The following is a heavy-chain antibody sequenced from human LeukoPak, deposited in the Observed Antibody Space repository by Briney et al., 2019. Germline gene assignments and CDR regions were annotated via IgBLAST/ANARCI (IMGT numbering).Heavy chain of an antibody. CDR2: SRNRAKSYTT. CDR3: VREAYTSDWHFDY. D-gene: IGHD6-19*01. CDR1: GFTFSDHY. V-gene: IGHV3-72*01. Sequence: GGSLRLSCAASGFTFSDHYMDWVRQAPGKGLEWVARSRNRAKSYTTDYAASVRGRFTISRDDSQNSLYLQMRSLKTEDTAVYHCVREAYTSDWHFDYWGQGTLVTVSS. J-gene: IGHJ4*02.